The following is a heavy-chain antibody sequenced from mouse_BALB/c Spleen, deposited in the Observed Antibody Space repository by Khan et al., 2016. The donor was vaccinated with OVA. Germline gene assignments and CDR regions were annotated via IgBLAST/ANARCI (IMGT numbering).Heavy chain of an antibody. CDR2: MIFSGNT. D-gene: IGHD2-14*01. CDR3: ARSTYRYAFAY. J-gene: IGHJ3*01. V-gene: IGHV3-8*02. CDR1: GDSITSGY. Sequence: EVQLQESGPSLVKPSQTLSLTCSVTGDSITSGYWSWIRKFPGNKLEYMGYMIFSGNTYYNPSLKRRISITRHTSKNQSYLPLNSVTTEDTATYYAARSTYRYAFAYWGQGTLVTVSA.